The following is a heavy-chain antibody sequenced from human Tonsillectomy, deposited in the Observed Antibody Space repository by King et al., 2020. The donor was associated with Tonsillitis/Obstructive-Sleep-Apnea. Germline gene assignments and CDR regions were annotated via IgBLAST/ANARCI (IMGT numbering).Heavy chain of an antibody. Sequence: VQLVESGGGLVQPGRSLRLSCAASGFTFDDYAMHWVRHAPGKGLEWVSGISWNSGSIGYADSVKGRFTISRDNAKNSLYLQMNSLRDEDTALYYCAKDGGVAGGLDYFDYWGQGTLVTVSS. J-gene: IGHJ4*02. CDR1: GFTFDDYA. D-gene: IGHD6-19*01. CDR2: ISWNSGSI. CDR3: AKDGGVAGGLDYFDY. V-gene: IGHV3-9*01.